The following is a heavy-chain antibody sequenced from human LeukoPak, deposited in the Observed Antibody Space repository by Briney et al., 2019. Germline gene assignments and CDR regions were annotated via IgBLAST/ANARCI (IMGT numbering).Heavy chain of an antibody. Sequence: PGRSLRLSCAASGFTFSSYAMHWVRQAPGKGLEWLAVISYDGSNKYYADSVKGRFTTSRDNSKNTLYLQMNSLRAEDTAVYYCARDRGGWSRVYYYYYGMDVWGKGTTVTVSS. J-gene: IGHJ6*04. D-gene: IGHD2-15*01. CDR2: ISYDGSNK. CDR1: GFTFSSYA. CDR3: ARDRGGWSRVYYYYYGMDV. V-gene: IGHV3-30*04.